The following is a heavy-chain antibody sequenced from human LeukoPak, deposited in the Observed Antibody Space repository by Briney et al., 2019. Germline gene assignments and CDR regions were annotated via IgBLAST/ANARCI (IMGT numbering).Heavy chain of an antibody. D-gene: IGHD5-12*01. V-gene: IGHV5-51*01. CDR1: GYSFTNSW. CDR2: IYPGDSDT. J-gene: IGHJ6*03. CDR3: ARRDSGYDLSYYYMDV. Sequence: GESLRISCKGSGYSFTNSWIGWVRQMPGKGLEWMGIIYPGDSDTRYSPSFQGQVTISADRFISTAYLQWTSLKASDTAMYYCARRDSGYDLSYYYMDVWGKGTTVTVSS.